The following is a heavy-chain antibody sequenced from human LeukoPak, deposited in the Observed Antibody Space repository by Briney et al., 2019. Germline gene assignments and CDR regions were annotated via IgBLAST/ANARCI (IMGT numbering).Heavy chain of an antibody. CDR1: GFAVSSNS. D-gene: IGHD4-17*01. V-gene: IGHV3-66*04. CDR3: ARHSYGDYVGWGAFDI. CDR2: IYSDNT. Sequence: PGGSLRLSCTVSGFAVSSNSMSWVRQAPGKGLEWVSFIYSDNTHYSDSVKGRFTISRDNSKNTLYLQMNSLRAEDTAVYYCARHSYGDYVGWGAFDIWGQGTVVTVSS. J-gene: IGHJ3*02.